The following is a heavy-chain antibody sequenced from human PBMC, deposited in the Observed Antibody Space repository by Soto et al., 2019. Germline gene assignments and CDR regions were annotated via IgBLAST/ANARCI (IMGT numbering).Heavy chain of an antibody. V-gene: IGHV3-48*02. CDR2: IRTISSAI. Sequence: GGSLRLSCAASGFAFSDYPMNWVRQAPGKGLEWVSSIRTISSAIYFADSVRGRFTISRDNARNSLYLQMTSLRDEDTAVYYCARETPSFDSWGQGTLVTVSS. CDR3: ARETPSFDS. D-gene: IGHD2-15*01. CDR1: GFAFSDYP. J-gene: IGHJ4*02.